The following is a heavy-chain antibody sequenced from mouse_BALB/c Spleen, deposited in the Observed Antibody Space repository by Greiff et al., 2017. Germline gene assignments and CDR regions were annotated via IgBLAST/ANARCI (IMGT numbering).Heavy chain of an antibody. CDR1: GYTFTSYW. CDR3: ARPSTIITTRYAMDY. D-gene: IGHD2-4*01. CDR2: INPSNGRT. Sequence: QVQLQQPGAELVKPGASVKLSCKASGYTFTSYWMHWVKQRPGQGLEWIGEINPSNGRTNYNEKFKSKATLTVDKSSSTAYMQLSSLTSEDSAVYYCARPSTIITTRYAMDYWGQGTSVTVSS. V-gene: IGHV1S81*02. J-gene: IGHJ4*01.